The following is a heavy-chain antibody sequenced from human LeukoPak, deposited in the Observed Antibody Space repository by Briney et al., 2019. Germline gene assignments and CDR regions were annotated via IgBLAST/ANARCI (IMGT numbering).Heavy chain of an antibody. CDR3: ARAISSGDFDY. CDR2: ISSSSSYI. CDR1: GFTFSSYS. V-gene: IGHV3-21*01. J-gene: IGHJ4*02. D-gene: IGHD6-19*01. Sequence: GGSLRLSCAASGFTFSSYSMNWVRQAPGKGLEWVSSISSSSSYIYYADSVKGRFTISRDNAKNSLYLQMNSLRAEDTAVYYCARAISSGDFDYWGQGTLVTVSS.